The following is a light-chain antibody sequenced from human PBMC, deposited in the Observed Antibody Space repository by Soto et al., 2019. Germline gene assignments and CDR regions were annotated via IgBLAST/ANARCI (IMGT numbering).Light chain of an antibody. CDR3: SSYTTSNTRQIV. Sequence: QFALTPPASVSWSSGQSVTISCTGTSSDVGGYNYVSWYQHHPGKAPKLIIYDVSNRPSGVSIRFSGSKSDNTASLTISGLQPEDEADYHCSSYTTSNTRQIVFGTGTKVTV. J-gene: IGLJ1*01. CDR2: DVS. V-gene: IGLV2-14*03. CDR1: SSDVGGYNY.